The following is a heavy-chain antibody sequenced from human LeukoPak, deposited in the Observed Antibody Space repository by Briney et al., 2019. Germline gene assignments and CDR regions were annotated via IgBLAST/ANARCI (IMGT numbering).Heavy chain of an antibody. J-gene: IGHJ4*02. CDR2: ISGSGGST. CDR3: AKLRYYDFWSGANPFDY. D-gene: IGHD3-3*01. V-gene: IGHV3-23*01. CDR1: GFTFSSYA. Sequence: PGGFLRLSCAASGFTFSSYAMSWVRQAPGKGLEWVSAISGSGGSTYYADSVKGRFTISRDNSKNTLYLQMNSLRAEDTAVYYCAKLRYYDFWSGANPFDYWGQGTLVTVSS.